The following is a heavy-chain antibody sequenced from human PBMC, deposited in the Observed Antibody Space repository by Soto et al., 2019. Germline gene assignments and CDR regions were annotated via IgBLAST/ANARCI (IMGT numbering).Heavy chain of an antibody. CDR1: GFDFSNSW. CDR2: INSDGSGT. D-gene: IGHD2-15*01. V-gene: IGHV3-74*01. Sequence: GGSLRLSCAASGFDFSNSWIHWVRQGPGKGLVWVSHINSDGSGTTYADSVKGRFTISRDNAKNTVYLQMNSLRAEDTAVYYCAKDTAYAMDVWGQGTTVTVSS. CDR3: AKDTAYAMDV. J-gene: IGHJ6*02.